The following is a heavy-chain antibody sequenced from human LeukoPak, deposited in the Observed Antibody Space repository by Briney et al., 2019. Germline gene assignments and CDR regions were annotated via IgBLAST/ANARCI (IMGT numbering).Heavy chain of an antibody. J-gene: IGHJ4*02. CDR2: INHSGST. CDR1: GGSISSNSYY. V-gene: IGHV4-39*07. D-gene: IGHD3-22*01. CDR3: ASTYDSGVVYSY. Sequence: SETLSLTCTVSGGSISSNSYYWGWIRQPPGKGLEWIGEINHSGSTNYNPSLKSRVTISVDTSKNQFSLKLSSVTAADTAVYYCASTYDSGVVYSYWGQGTLVTVSS.